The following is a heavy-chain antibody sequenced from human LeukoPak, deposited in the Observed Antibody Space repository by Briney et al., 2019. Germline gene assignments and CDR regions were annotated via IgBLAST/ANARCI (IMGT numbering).Heavy chain of an antibody. Sequence: GGSLRLSCAASGFTFSSYSMNWVRQAPGKGLEWVSYISSSSSTIYYADSVKGRFTISRDNARSTVFLQLNSLRAEDTAVYYCAREINKWFDPWGQGTLVTVSS. CDR1: GFTFSSYS. V-gene: IGHV3-48*04. CDR3: AREINKWFDP. J-gene: IGHJ5*02. CDR2: ISSSSSTI.